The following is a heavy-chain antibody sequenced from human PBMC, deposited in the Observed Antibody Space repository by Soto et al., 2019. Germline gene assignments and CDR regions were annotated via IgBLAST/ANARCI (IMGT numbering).Heavy chain of an antibody. CDR2: INPATGAA. Sequence: QLHLVQSGAVVKKPGASVTVSCSASGYPVTAYYMHWVRQAPGQGLEWMGGINPATGAAKYTQTFQGRVTMTRDTSTGTVFMELSGLTSEDTAVFYCARGGGVGVAGSAAFDMWGQGTLVTVSS. V-gene: IGHV1-2*02. CDR1: GYPVTAYY. D-gene: IGHD3-3*01. J-gene: IGHJ3*02. CDR3: ARGGGVGVAGSAAFDM.